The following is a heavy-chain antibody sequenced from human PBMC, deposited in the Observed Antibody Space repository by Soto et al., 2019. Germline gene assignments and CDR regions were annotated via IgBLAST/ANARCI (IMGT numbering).Heavy chain of an antibody. D-gene: IGHD5-18*01. J-gene: IGHJ6*02. V-gene: IGHV1-18*01. CDR3: ARVKYSPPCYSYYGMDV. CDR2: ISAYNGNT. Sequence: QVQLVQSGAEVKKPGASVKVSCKASGYTFTSYGISWVRQAPGQGLEWMGWISAYNGNTNLEQKRQGRVTMTTDTSTSTAYMELRSLRSDDTAVYYCARVKYSPPCYSYYGMDVWGQGTTVTVSS. CDR1: GYTFTSYG.